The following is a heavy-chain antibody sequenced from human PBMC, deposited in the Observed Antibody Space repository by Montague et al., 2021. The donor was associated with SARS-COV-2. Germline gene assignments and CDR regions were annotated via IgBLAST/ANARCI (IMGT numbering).Heavy chain of an antibody. J-gene: IGHJ3*01. V-gene: IGHV4-34*01. D-gene: IGHD3-16*02. Sequence: SETLSLTCAVYGGSFSDYYWTWVRQPPGTGLEWIWESNDRGSSNYNPSPKNRVTISVDKSTSQISLKLTSVTAAATATYYCAGGQVTVFAILIAFPAAGALDLGGQGPRVTVS. CDR3: AGGQVTVFAILIAFPAAGALDL. CDR2: SNDRGSS. CDR1: GGSFSDYY.